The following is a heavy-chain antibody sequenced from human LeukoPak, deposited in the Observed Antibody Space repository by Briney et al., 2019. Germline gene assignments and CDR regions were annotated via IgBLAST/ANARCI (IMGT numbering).Heavy chain of an antibody. CDR3: ARYPGSFTPLDY. CDR1: GYFFNTYW. Sequence: GESLTISCEGSGYFFNTYWVAWVRQTPGKGLEWMGIISPDDSYTRYSPSFAGHITISADKSISPAYLQWTSLNASDSAMYYCARYPGSFTPLDYWGQGTLVTVSS. V-gene: IGHV5-51*01. D-gene: IGHD3-10*01. J-gene: IGHJ4*02. CDR2: ISPDDSYT.